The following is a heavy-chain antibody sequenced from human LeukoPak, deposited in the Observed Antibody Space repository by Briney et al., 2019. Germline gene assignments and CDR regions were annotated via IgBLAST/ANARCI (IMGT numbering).Heavy chain of an antibody. Sequence: SETLSLTCTVSGGSISSYYWSWIRQPPGKGLEWIGYIYYSGSTNYNPTLKSRVTISVDTSKNQFSLKLSSVTAADTAVYYCARDSIAVAGTGGPPAYYYYGMDVWGQGTTVTVSS. J-gene: IGHJ6*02. D-gene: IGHD6-19*01. CDR3: ARDSIAVAGTGGPPAYYYYGMDV. V-gene: IGHV4-59*01. CDR1: GGSISSYY. CDR2: IYYSGST.